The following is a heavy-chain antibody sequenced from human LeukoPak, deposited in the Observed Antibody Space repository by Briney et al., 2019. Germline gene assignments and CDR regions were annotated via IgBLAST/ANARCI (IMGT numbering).Heavy chain of an antibody. Sequence: SETLSLTCAVYGGSFSGYYWSWIRQPPGKGLEWIGEINHSGSTNYNPSLKSRVTISVDTSKNQFSLKLSSVTAADTAVYYCARGMIGLLDYWGQGTLVTVSS. CDR2: INHSGST. CDR1: GGSFSGYY. CDR3: ARGMIGLLDY. V-gene: IGHV4-34*01. D-gene: IGHD3-22*01. J-gene: IGHJ4*02.